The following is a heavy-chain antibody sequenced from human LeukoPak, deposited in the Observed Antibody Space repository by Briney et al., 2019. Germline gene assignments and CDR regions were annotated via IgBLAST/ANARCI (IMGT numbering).Heavy chain of an antibody. CDR1: GFNFINYG. CDR2: ISSSGSTT. D-gene: IGHD2-15*01. V-gene: IGHV3-48*03. J-gene: IGHJ4*02. CDR3: AFSGLSTIVY. Sequence: PTGGSLRLSCAASGFNFINYGINWVRQAPGKGLEWVSYISSSGSTTDYADSVKGRFTISRDNTKKSLYLQMNSLRAEDTAVYYCAFSGLSTIVYWSQGTLVTVSS.